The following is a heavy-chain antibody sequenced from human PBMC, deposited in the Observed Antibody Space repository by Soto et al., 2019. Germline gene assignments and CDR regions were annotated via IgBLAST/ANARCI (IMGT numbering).Heavy chain of an antibody. CDR1: GGSISSRSYS. CDR2: IYYSGSS. V-gene: IGHV4-39*03. CDR3: TTDLTDILPWDV. J-gene: IGHJ6*02. Sequence: SETLSLTCSVSGGSISSRSYSWGWIRQPPGKGLEWIVTIYYSGSSNYDPSLKSRVTISVDTSKNQFSLKLSSVTAADTAVYYCTTDLTDILPWDVWGQGTTVTVSS. D-gene: IGHD3-9*01.